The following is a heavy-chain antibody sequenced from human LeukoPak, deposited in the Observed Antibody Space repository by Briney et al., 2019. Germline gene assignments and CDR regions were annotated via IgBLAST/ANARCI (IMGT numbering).Heavy chain of an antibody. V-gene: IGHV4-34*01. D-gene: IGHD6-13*01. CDR1: GGSFSGYY. CDR2: INHSGST. Sequence: PSETLSLTCAVYGGSFSGYYWSWIRQPPGKGLEWIGEINHSGSTNYNPSLKSRVTISADTSKNQFSLKLSSVTAADTAVYYCARAAASPRGYFDYWGQGTLVTVSS. J-gene: IGHJ4*02. CDR3: ARAAASPRGYFDY.